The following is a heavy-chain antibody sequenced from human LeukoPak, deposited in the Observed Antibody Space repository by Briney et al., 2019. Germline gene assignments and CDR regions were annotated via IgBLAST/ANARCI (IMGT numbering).Heavy chain of an antibody. D-gene: IGHD2-21*02. Sequence: GGSLRLSCAASGFTVSSNYMSWVRQAPGKGLEWVSVIYNSGRTYYADSVKGRFTISRDNSKNTLYLQMNSLRAEDTAVYYCARKLLLRWYFDLWGRGTLVTVSS. CDR2: IYNSGRT. CDR1: GFTVSSNY. CDR3: ARKLLLRWYFDL. J-gene: IGHJ2*01. V-gene: IGHV3-66*01.